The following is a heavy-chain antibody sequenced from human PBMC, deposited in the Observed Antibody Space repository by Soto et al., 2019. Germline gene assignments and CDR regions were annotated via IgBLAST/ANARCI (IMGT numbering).Heavy chain of an antibody. V-gene: IGHV1-8*01. CDR1: GYTFTSYD. D-gene: IGHD2-15*01. CDR2: MNPNSGNT. J-gene: IGHJ5*02. Sequence: GASVKVSCKASGYTFTSYDINWVRQATGQGFEWMGWMNPNSGNTGYAQKFQGRVTMTRDTSITTAYMELSSLRSDDTAVYYCARDLGYCRSGTCYREWFDPWGQGTLVTVSS. CDR3: ARDLGYCRSGTCYREWFDP.